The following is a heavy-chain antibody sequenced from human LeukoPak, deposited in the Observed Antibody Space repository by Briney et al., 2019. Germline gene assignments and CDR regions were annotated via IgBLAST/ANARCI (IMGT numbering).Heavy chain of an antibody. D-gene: IGHD2-2*01. V-gene: IGHV3-11*04. J-gene: IGHJ5*02. CDR1: GFTFSDYY. CDR2: ISSSGSTI. CDR3: ASWVLEYCSSTSCYQS. Sequence: PGGSLRLSCAASGFTFSDYYMSWLRQAPGKGLEWVSYISSSGSTIYYADSVKGRFTISRDNAKNSLYLQMNSLRAEDTAVYYCASWVLEYCSSTSCYQSWGQGTLVTVSS.